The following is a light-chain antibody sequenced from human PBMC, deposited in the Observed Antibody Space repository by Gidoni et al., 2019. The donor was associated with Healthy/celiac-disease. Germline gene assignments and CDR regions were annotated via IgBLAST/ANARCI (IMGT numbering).Light chain of an antibody. V-gene: IGLV1-51*01. CDR2: EDN. J-gene: IGLJ3*02. CDR1: SSNIGNNY. Sequence: QSVLTQPPSASAAPGQKVTTSCSGSSSNIGNNYVSWYQQLPGTAPKLLIFEDNRRSSGIPDRFSGSKSGTSATLDIIGLQSGDEADYYCVTWDSSMSVLFGGGTKLTVL. CDR3: VTWDSSMSVL.